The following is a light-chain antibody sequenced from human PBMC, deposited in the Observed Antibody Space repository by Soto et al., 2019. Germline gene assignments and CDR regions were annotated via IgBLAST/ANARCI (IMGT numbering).Light chain of an antibody. CDR3: QQCDNSIT. Sequence: EIVLTQSPGTLSLSPGETATLSCRASQSVSSNNLAWYHQKPGQTPRLLIYGASSRATGIPDRFSGSGSGADFTLTISRLEPEDFAVYYCQQCDNSITFGPGTRLEIE. J-gene: IGKJ5*01. CDR2: GAS. V-gene: IGKV3-20*01. CDR1: QSVSSNN.